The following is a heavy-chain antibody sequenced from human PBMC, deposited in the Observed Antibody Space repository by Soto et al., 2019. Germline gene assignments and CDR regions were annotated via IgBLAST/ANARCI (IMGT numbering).Heavy chain of an antibody. V-gene: IGHV3-21*01. CDR2: ISSNSAYI. D-gene: IGHD6-13*01. CDR1: GFTFRSFT. J-gene: IGHJ5*02. Sequence: GGSLILSCAASGFTFRSFTMNWVRQAPGKGLEWVSTISSNSAYIYYTDALRGRFTISRDNVKNSLHLQMNSLRAEDTAVYYCTRDASRDSSARGWFDPWGPGTLVTVSS. CDR3: TRDASRDSSARGWFDP.